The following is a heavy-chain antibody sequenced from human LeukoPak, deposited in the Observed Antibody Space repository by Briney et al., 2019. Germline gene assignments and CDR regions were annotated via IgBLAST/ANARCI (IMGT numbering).Heavy chain of an antibody. CDR2: TYSDGST. D-gene: IGHD4-23*01. Sequence: GGSLRLSCTASGFTVSNNYMSWVRQAPGKGLECVSITYSDGSTDYADSVKGRSTISRDNSKNTLYLQMNSLRVEDTAVYYCARASGGYGGDAFDIWGQGTMVTVSS. J-gene: IGHJ3*02. CDR1: GFTVSNNY. V-gene: IGHV3-53*01. CDR3: ARASGGYGGDAFDI.